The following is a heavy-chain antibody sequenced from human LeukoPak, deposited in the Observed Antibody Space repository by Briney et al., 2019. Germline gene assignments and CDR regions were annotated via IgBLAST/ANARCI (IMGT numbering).Heavy chain of an antibody. CDR3: ARDKAGYYLNWFDP. CDR2: INPNSGGT. D-gene: IGHD3-22*01. J-gene: IGHJ5*02. Sequence: GASVKVSCKASGYTFTGYYMHWVRQAPGQGLEWMGWINPNSGGTNYAQKFQGRVTMTRDTSISTAYMELSRLRSDDTAVYYCARDKAGYYLNWFDPWGQGTLVTVSS. CDR1: GYTFTGYY. V-gene: IGHV1-2*02.